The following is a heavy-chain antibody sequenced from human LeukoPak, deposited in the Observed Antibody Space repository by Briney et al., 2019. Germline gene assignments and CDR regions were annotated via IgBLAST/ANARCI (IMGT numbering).Heavy chain of an antibody. V-gene: IGHV4-39*07. J-gene: IGHJ4*02. CDR2: IYYSGST. D-gene: IGHD3-22*01. CDR1: GGSISSSSYY. Sequence: SETLSLTCTVSGGSISSSSYYWGWIRQPPGKGLEWIGSIYYSGSTYYNPSLKSRVTISVDTSKNQFSLKLSSVTAADTAVYYCPGEDYYDSSGYRIDYWGQGTLVTVSS. CDR3: PGEDYYDSSGYRIDY.